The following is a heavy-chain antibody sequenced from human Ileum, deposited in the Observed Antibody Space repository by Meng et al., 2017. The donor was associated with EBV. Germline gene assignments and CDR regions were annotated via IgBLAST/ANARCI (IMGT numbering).Heavy chain of an antibody. Sequence: QVQAVQSEAEVKKPGASVKVFCQAAGYTFTSSSMNWGRHAPGQGLEWMGWININTGNPTYAQGFTGRFVFSLDTSVSTAYLQIDSLKADDTAVYYCARGNGWRFDYWGQGTLVTVSS. CDR3: ARGNGWRFDY. V-gene: IGHV7-4-1*01. CDR2: ININTGNP. J-gene: IGHJ4*02. D-gene: IGHD6-19*01. CDR1: GYTFTSSS.